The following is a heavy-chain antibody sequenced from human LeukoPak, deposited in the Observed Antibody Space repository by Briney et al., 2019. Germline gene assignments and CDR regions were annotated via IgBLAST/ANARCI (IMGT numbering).Heavy chain of an antibody. D-gene: IGHD3-22*01. Sequence: SETLSLTCAVSGYSISSGYYWGWLRQPPGKGLEWIGSIYHSGSTYYNPSLKSRVTISVDTSKNQFSLKLSSVTAADTAVYYCARAPGYYDSSGYYVDYWGQGTLVTVSS. CDR3: ARAPGYYDSSGYYVDY. CDR1: GYSISSGYY. J-gene: IGHJ4*02. CDR2: IYHSGST. V-gene: IGHV4-38-2*01.